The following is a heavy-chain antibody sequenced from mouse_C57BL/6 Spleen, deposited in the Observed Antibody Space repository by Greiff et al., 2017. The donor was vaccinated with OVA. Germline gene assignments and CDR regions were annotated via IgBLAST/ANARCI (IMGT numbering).Heavy chain of an antibody. D-gene: IGHD1-1*01. CDR3: TAGTYFDY. J-gene: IGHJ2*01. V-gene: IGHV6-3*01. Sequence: EVQLQESGGGLVQPGGSMKLSCVASGFTFSNYWMNWVRQSPEKGLEWVAQIRLKSDNYATHYAESVKGRFTISRDDSKSSVYLQMNNLRAEDTGIYYCTAGTYFDYWGQGTTLTVSS. CDR2: IRLKSDNYAT. CDR1: GFTFSNYW.